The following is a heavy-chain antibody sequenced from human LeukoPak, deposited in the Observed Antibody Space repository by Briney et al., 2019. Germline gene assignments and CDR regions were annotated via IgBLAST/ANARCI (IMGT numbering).Heavy chain of an antibody. D-gene: IGHD2-2*01. CDR2: IYTSGST. Sequence: SETLSLTCTVSGGSISGYYWSWIRQRAGKGLEWIGRIYTSGSTNYNPSLKSRVTMSVDTSKNQFSLKLSSVTAADTAVYYCARGYCSSTSCPWVDYWGQGTLVTVSS. CDR1: GGSISGYY. V-gene: IGHV4-4*07. CDR3: ARGYCSSTSCPWVDY. J-gene: IGHJ4*02.